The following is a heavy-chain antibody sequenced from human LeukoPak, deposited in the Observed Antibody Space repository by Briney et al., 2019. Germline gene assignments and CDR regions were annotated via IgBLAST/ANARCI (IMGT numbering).Heavy chain of an antibody. CDR3: ARDRVMGSSSYYRHYYYYYGMDV. V-gene: IGHV3-30-3*01. CDR1: GFTFSSYA. CDR2: ISYDGSNK. J-gene: IGHJ6*02. Sequence: GRSLRLSCAASGFTFSSYAMHWVRQAQGKGMEWVAVISYDGSNKYYADSVKGPFTISRENSKNTRYLEMNSLRAEDTAVYYCARDRVMGSSSYYRHYYYYYGMDVWGQGTTVTVSS. D-gene: IGHD3-22*01.